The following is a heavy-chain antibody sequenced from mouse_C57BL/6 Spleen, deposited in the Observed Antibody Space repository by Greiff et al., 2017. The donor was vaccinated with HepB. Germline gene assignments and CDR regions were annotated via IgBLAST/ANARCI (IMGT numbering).Heavy chain of an antibody. CDR1: GYSFTGYF. D-gene: IGHD2-4*01. CDR3: ARRDDQIYYDYDGPMDY. V-gene: IGHV1-20*01. J-gene: IGHJ4*01. Sequence: DVKLQESGPELVKPGDSVKISCKASGYSFTGYFMNWVMQSHGKSLEWIGRINPYNGDTFYNQKFKGKATLTVDKSSSTAHMELRSLTSEDSAVYYCARRDDQIYYDYDGPMDYWGQGTSVTVSS. CDR2: INPYNGDT.